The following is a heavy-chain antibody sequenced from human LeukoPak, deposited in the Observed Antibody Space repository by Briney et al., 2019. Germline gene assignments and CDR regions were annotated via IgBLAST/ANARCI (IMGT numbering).Heavy chain of an antibody. V-gene: IGHV1-69*06. CDR3: ARDGCGGDCYSNYYYYYMDV. D-gene: IGHD2-21*02. Sequence: AASVKVSCKASGGTFSSYAISWVRQAPGQGLEWMGGIIPIFGTANYAQKFQGRVTITADKSTSTAYMELSSLRSEDTAVYYCARDGCGGDCYSNYYYYYMDVWGKGTTVTVSS. CDR2: IIPIFGTA. J-gene: IGHJ6*03. CDR1: GGTFSSYA.